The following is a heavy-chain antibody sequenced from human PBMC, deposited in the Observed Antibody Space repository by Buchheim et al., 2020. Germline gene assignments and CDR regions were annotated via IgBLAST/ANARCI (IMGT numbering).Heavy chain of an antibody. V-gene: IGHV4-61*02. J-gene: IGHJ6*02. D-gene: IGHD3-3*01. Sequence: QVQLQESGPGLVKPSQTLSLTCTVSGGSISSGSYYWSWIRQPAGKGLEWIGRIYTSGSTNYNPSLKSRVTISVDTSQNQFSLKLSSVTAADTAVYYCARWVEYYDFWSGPAPYYGMDVWGQGTT. CDR3: ARWVEYYDFWSGPAPYYGMDV. CDR1: GGSISSGSYY. CDR2: IYTSGST.